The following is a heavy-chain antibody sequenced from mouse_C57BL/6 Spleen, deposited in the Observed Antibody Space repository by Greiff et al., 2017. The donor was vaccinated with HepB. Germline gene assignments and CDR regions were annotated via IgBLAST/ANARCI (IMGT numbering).Heavy chain of an antibody. CDR1: GFNIKDYY. V-gene: IGHV14-1*01. J-gene: IGHJ3*01. CDR2: IDPEDGDT. D-gene: IGHD1-1*01. CDR3: TTEYYGSSLCAY. Sequence: EVQLQQSGAELVRPGASVKLSCTASGFNIKDYYMHWVKQRPEQGLEWIGRIDPEDGDTEYAPKFQGKATMTADTSSNTAYLQLSSLTSEDTAVYYCTTEYYGSSLCAYWGQGTLVTVSA.